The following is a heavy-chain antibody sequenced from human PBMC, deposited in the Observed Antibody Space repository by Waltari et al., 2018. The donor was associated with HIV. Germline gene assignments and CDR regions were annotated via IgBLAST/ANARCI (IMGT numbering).Heavy chain of an antibody. CDR3: ARGYYYDSSGHYQFDY. CDR1: GDSFSGYY. CDR2: INPGESA. D-gene: IGHD3-22*01. V-gene: IGHV4-34*01. Sequence: QVHLQQWGAGLLKSSETLSLTCAVYGDSFSGYYWNWIRQPPGKGLEWIGEINPGESANYTPSLKSRVSISVDTSKNHFSLNLRSETAADTAVYYCARGYYYDSSGHYQFDYWGHGSLVTVSS. J-gene: IGHJ4*01.